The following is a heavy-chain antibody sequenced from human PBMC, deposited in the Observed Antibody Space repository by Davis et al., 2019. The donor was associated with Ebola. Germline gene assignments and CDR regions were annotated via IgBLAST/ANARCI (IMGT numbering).Heavy chain of an antibody. D-gene: IGHD1-26*01. CDR3: ARRVGARSGFDY. CDR2: MNPNSGNT. CDR1: GYTFSSYD. Sequence: ASVKVSCKASGYTFSSYDINWVRQASGQGLEWMGWMNPNSGNTGYAQKFQGRITMTRNTSINTAYMELNSLRSEDTAVYYCARRVGARSGFDYWGQGTLVTVSS. V-gene: IGHV1-8*01. J-gene: IGHJ4*02.